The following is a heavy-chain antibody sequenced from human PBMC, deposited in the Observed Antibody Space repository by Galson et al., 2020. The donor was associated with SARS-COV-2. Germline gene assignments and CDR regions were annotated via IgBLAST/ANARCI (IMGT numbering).Heavy chain of an antibody. CDR2: IYPGDSDT. Sequence: GESLKISCKGSGYSFTSYWIGWVRQMPGKGLEWMGIIYPGDSDTRYSPSFQGQVTISADKSISTAYLQWSSLKASDTAMYYCARLGTLYDYYGAGSYYMYYFDYWGQGTLVTVSS. D-gene: IGHD3-10*01. V-gene: IGHV5-51*01. CDR1: GYSFTSYW. J-gene: IGHJ4*02. CDR3: ARLGTLYDYYGAGSYYMYYFDY.